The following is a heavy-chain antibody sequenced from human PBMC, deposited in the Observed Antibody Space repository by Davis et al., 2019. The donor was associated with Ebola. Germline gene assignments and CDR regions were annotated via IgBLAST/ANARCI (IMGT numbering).Heavy chain of an antibody. J-gene: IGHJ4*02. D-gene: IGHD4-17*01. CDR2: ISSSSSYT. CDR1: GFTFSYYY. V-gene: IGHV3-11*06. CDR3: ARGGYGDYHTDY. Sequence: GESLKISCAASGFTFSYYYMSWIRQAPGKGLEWVSYISSSSSYTNYADSVKGRFTISRDNAKNSLYLQMNSLRAEDTAVYYCARGGYGDYHTDYWGQGTLVTVSS.